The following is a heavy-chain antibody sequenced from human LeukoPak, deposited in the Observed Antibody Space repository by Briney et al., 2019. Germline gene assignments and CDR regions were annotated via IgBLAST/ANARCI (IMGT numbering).Heavy chain of an antibody. CDR1: GGSFSGYY. CDR3: ARVDGWAYSGYDAFAFLRAP. CDR2: VSHTGST. D-gene: IGHD5-12*01. J-gene: IGHJ5*02. Sequence: KTSETLSLTCAVYGGSFSGYYWSWIRQPPGKGLEWIGRVSHTGSTDYNPSLRSRVIVSVDTSKDQFSLKLSSVTAADTAVYYCARVDGWAYSGYDAFAFLRAPWGQGTLVTVSS. V-gene: IGHV4-34*01.